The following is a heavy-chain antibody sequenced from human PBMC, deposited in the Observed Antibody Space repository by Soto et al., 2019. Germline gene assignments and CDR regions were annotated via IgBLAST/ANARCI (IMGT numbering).Heavy chain of an antibody. V-gene: IGHV4-59*11. CDR2: IYYSGYT. J-gene: IGHJ4*02. Sequence: QVQLQESGPGLVKPSETLSLTCTVSGGSISGLYWSWIRQPPGKGLECIGFIYYSGYTNYNSSLKSRVTMSVDTSKNQFSLKLSSVTAADTAVYYCARAYGDSFFDLWGQGTLVTVSS. CDR1: GGSISGLY. D-gene: IGHD4-17*01. CDR3: ARAYGDSFFDL.